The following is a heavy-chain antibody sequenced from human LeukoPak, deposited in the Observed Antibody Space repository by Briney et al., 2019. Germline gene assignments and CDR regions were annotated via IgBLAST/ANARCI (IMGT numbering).Heavy chain of an antibody. CDR3: ARDHHCSSATCPSDY. D-gene: IGHD2-2*01. CDR2: ITWNADST. Sequence: PGGSLRLSCTASGFSFDDYGMSWVRQAPGKGLEWVSGITWNADSTGYVDFVKGRFTVSRDNAKNYLYLQMDSLRAEDTALYYCARDHHCSSATCPSDYWGQGTLVTVSS. CDR1: GFSFDDYG. J-gene: IGHJ4*02. V-gene: IGHV3-20*04.